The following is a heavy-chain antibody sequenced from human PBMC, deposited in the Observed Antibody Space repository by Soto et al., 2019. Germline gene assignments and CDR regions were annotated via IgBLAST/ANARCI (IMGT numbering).Heavy chain of an antibody. V-gene: IGHV1-3*01. CDR1: GYTFTSYA. J-gene: IGHJ4*02. Sequence: QVQLVQSGAEVKKPGASVKVSCKASGYTFTSYAMHWVRQAPGQRLEWMGWINAGNGNTKYSQKFQGRVTITRDTSAITAYMELSSLRSEDTAVYYCARVGEPYYYGSGSYRAPTFDYWGQGTLVTVSS. D-gene: IGHD3-10*01. CDR2: INAGNGNT. CDR3: ARVGEPYYYGSGSYRAPTFDY.